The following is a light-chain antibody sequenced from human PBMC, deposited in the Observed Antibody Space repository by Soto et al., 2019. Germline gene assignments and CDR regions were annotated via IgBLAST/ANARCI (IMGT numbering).Light chain of an antibody. CDR3: QQHSAYPYT. J-gene: IGKJ2*01. CDR2: DGS. CDR1: QSIRSW. Sequence: GDRVTITCRASQSIRSWLAWYQQKPGKAPKLLIYDGSSLQSGVPSGFSGSGSGTGFTLTINSLQPDDFATYYCQQHSAYPYTFGQGTKVETK. V-gene: IGKV1-5*01.